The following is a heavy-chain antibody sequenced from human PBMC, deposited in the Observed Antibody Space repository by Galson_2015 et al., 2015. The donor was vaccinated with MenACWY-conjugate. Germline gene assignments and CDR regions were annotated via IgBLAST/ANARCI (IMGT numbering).Heavy chain of an antibody. Sequence: CAISGDSVSTDTAWNWLRQSPSSGLEWLGRTYHNSKWNNDYAVSVKSRITINPDTSKNQFSLQLNSVTPEDTAVYYCARLRWDGRAFDIWGQGTMVTVSS. V-gene: IGHV6-1*01. D-gene: IGHD2-21*01. CDR3: ARLRWDGRAFDI. J-gene: IGHJ3*02. CDR1: GDSVSTDTA. CDR2: TYHNSKWNN.